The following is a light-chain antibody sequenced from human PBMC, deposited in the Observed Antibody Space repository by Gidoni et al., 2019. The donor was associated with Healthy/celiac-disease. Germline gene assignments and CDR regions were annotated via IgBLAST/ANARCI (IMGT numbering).Light chain of an antibody. CDR3: QQSYSTLSLT. J-gene: IGKJ4*01. Sequence: DIQMTQSPSSLSPSVGDRVTITCRASQSNSSYLNWYQQKPGKAPKLLIYAASSLQSGVPSRFSGSGSGTDVTLTISSLQPEDFATYYCQQSYSTLSLTFGGGTKVEIK. CDR1: QSNSSY. CDR2: AAS. V-gene: IGKV1-39*01.